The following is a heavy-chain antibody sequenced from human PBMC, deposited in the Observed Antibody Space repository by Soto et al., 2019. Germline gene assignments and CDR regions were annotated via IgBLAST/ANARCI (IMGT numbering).Heavy chain of an antibody. Sequence: GSLRLSCAASGFTCSNYWVHWVRQTPGKGLVCVSHINSDGGSTNYADSVKGRFTISRDNSNNTLYLQMSSLRAEDTAVYYCVKDEYCGSTSCHGYFQHWGQGTLVTVSS. D-gene: IGHD2-2*01. CDR2: INSDGGST. CDR1: GFTCSNYW. J-gene: IGHJ1*01. CDR3: VKDEYCGSTSCHGYFQH. V-gene: IGHV3-64D*06.